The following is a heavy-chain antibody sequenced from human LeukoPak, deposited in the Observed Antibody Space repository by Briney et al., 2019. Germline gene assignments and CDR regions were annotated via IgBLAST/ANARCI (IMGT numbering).Heavy chain of an antibody. CDR1: GFIFTNFA. Sequence: GGSLRLSCAASGFIFTNFAMSWVRRAPGKGLEWVSAISPSGVSTYYADSVEGRFTISRDDSRNTVALQMSSLRAEDTAEYYCARKSGNLYYFDYWAQGILVTVSS. V-gene: IGHV3-23*01. J-gene: IGHJ4*02. CDR3: ARKSGNLYYFDY. CDR2: ISPSGVST.